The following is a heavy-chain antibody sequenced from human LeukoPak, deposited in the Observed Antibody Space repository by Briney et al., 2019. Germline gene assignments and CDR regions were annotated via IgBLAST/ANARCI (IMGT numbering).Heavy chain of an antibody. V-gene: IGHV1-69*05. D-gene: IGHD2-15*01. Sequence: ASVKVSCKASGGTFSSYAISWVRQAPGQGLEWMGGIIPIFGTANYAQKFQGRVTITTDESTSTAYMELSSLRAEDTAVYYCARDALGLTYHYYYYMDVWGKGTTVTVSS. J-gene: IGHJ6*03. CDR1: GGTFSSYA. CDR2: IIPIFGTA. CDR3: ARDALGLTYHYYYYMDV.